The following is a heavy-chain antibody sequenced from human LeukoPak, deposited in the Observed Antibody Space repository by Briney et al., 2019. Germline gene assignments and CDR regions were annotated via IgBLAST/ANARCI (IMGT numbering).Heavy chain of an antibody. CDR2: MNPNSGNT. CDR3: ARRMVYASHFDY. J-gene: IGHJ4*02. CDR1: GYTFTSYG. Sequence: GASVKVSCKASGYTFTSYGISWVRQAPGQGLEWMGWMNPNSGNTGYAQRFQGRVTITRNTSISTAYMELSSLRSEDTAVYYCARRMVYASHFDYWGQGTLVTVSS. D-gene: IGHD2-8*01. V-gene: IGHV1-8*03.